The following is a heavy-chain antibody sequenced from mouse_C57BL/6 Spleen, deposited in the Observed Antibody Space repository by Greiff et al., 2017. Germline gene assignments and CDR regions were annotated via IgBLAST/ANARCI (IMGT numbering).Heavy chain of an antibody. D-gene: IGHD4-1*01. CDR1: GFTFSDYG. Sequence: EVKVEESGGGLVKPGGSLKLSCAASGFTFSDYGMHWVRQAPEKGLEWVAYISSGSSTIYYADTVKGRFTISRDNAKNTLFLQMTSLRSEDTAMYYCARNWDRRYAMDYWGQGTSVTVSS. CDR2: ISSGSSTI. CDR3: ARNWDRRYAMDY. J-gene: IGHJ4*01. V-gene: IGHV5-17*01.